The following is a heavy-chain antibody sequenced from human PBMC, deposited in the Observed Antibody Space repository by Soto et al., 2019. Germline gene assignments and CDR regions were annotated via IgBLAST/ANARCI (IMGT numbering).Heavy chain of an antibody. CDR3: ARHGVTYSFDS. CDR1: GYSFTSYG. Sequence: EVQLVQSGAEVIKPGESLRISCKASGYSFTSYGISWVRQMPGKGLEWLGRIDPSDAYTNYIPSFQGHVPISADKSISTAYRQWSSLKASDTAMYYCARHGVTYSFDSWGQGTLVTVSS. J-gene: IGHJ4*02. CDR2: IDPSDAYT. D-gene: IGHD2-8*01. V-gene: IGHV5-10-1*01.